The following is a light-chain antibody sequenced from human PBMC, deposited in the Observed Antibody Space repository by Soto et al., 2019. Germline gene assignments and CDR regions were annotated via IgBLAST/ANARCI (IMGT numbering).Light chain of an antibody. CDR1: HSVLSTSNYKDS. CDR3: HQSYPTPYT. V-gene: IGKV4-1*01. Sequence: DIVMTQSPDSLAVSLGERATINCKSSHSVLSTSNYKDSLVWYQQKPGQPPRLLVYWASTRESGVPDRFSGSGSGTDFTLTNNRLQAEEVAVYCCHQSYPTPYTFGQGTRMELK. CDR2: WAS. J-gene: IGKJ2*01.